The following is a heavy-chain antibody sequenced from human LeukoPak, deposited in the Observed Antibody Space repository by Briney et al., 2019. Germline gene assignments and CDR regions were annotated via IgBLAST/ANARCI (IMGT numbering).Heavy chain of an antibody. CDR1: GFIVNWYA. Sequence: GGSLRLSCAASGFIVNWYAMSWVRQAPGKGLAWVSLIYSDDVTQYADSVKGRFTISRDNSKNTLYLQMNSLRDEDTAVYFCARDRAEGKTWVEFDRWGQGTLVTVSS. J-gene: IGHJ5*02. CDR3: ARDRAEGKTWVEFDR. CDR2: IYSDDVT. V-gene: IGHV3-66*02.